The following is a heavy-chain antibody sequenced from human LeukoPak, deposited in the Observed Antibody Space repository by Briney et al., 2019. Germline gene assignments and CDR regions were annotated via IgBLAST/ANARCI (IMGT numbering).Heavy chain of an antibody. D-gene: IGHD4-11*01. Sequence: GGSLRLSCAVSGFSLKTYGMNWVRQAPGKGLEWIAQISSSGGAIYYADSVKGRFTISRDNAENSLYLQMTSLGAEDTAVYYCARETSTAEYYFDYWGRGTLVTVSS. CDR1: GFSLKTYG. J-gene: IGHJ4*02. CDR3: ARETSTAEYYFDY. V-gene: IGHV3-48*04. CDR2: ISSSGGAI.